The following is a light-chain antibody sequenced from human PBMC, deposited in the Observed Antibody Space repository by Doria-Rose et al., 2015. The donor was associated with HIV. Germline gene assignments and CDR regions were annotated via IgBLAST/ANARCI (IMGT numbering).Light chain of an antibody. J-gene: IGKJ2*01. CDR3: QQYSQWPPYT. CDR2: RAS. Sequence: EIVLTQSPATLSVSPGERATLSCRASQGIGSDLAWYQQKPGQAPRLPIYRASIRATGIPPRFTGGGSGTEFTLTISSLQSEDFAAYFCQQYSQWPPYTFGQGTKLEVK. CDR1: QGIGSD. V-gene: IGKV3-15*01.